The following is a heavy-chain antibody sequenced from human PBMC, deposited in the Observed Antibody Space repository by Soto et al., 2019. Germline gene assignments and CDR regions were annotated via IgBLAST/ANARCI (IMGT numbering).Heavy chain of an antibody. J-gene: IGHJ4*02. CDR3: ARDGSERPATY. D-gene: IGHD3-10*01. CDR2: IYYSGST. CDR1: GGSISSCWYY. Sequence: SETLSLTCTASGGSISSCWYYWSRHRQPPGKGLEWIGYIYYSGSTNYNPSLKSRVTISVDTSKNQFSLKLNSVTAADTAVYYCARDGSERPATYWGQGILVTVSS. V-gene: IGHV4-61*01.